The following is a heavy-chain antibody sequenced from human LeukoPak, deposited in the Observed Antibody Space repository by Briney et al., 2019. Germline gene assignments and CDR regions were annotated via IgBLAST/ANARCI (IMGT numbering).Heavy chain of an antibody. J-gene: IGHJ6*04. D-gene: IGHD3-3*01. CDR2: IYYSENT. CDR1: GGSISSSSYY. Sequence: SETLSLTCTVSGGSISSSSYYWGWIRQPPGKGLEWIGSIYYSENTYYNPSLKSRVTISVDTSKTQFSLKLSSVTAAATAVYSCARGPESYTMYYYGMAVWGKGTTVTVSS. V-gene: IGHV4-39*01. CDR3: ARGPESYTMYYYGMAV.